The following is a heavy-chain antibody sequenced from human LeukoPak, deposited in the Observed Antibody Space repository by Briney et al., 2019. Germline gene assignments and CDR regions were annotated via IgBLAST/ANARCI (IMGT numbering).Heavy chain of an antibody. CDR1: GFTFSSFA. D-gene: IGHD5-18*01. CDR2: VSDSDENT. J-gene: IGHJ4*02. Sequence: QPGGSLRLSCAASGFTFSSFAMSWVRQAPGKGLEWVSSVSDSDENTYYADSVKGRFTISRDNSKNTLYLQMNSLRAEDTAVYYCARDIGGGTAMAPIDYWGQGTLVTVSS. V-gene: IGHV3-23*01. CDR3: ARDIGGGTAMAPIDY.